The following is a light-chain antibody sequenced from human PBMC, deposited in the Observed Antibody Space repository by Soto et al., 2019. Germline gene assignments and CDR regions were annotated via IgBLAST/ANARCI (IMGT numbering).Light chain of an antibody. CDR1: QSISSY. Sequence: DIQMTQSPSSLSASVGDRVTITCRASQSISSYLNWYQQKPGKAPKLLIYATSSLQSGVPSRFSGSGSGTDFTLTISSLQPEDFATYYCQQSDSTGTWMFGQGTKVEIK. V-gene: IGKV1-39*01. CDR2: ATS. J-gene: IGKJ1*01. CDR3: QQSDSTGTWM.